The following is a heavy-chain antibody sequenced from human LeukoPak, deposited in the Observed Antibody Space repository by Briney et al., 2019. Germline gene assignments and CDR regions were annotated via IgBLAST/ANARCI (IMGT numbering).Heavy chain of an antibody. V-gene: IGHV1-8*01. CDR1: EYTFTSYD. J-gene: IGHJ6*03. CDR2: MNPNSGNT. Sequence: ASVKVSCKASEYTFTSYDINWVRQATGQGLEWMGWMNPNSGNTGYAQKFQGRVTMTRNTSISTAYMELSSLRSEDTAVYYCARGRREHDYSNSNYYYYYYMDVWGKGTTVTVSS. D-gene: IGHD4-11*01. CDR3: ARGRREHDYSNSNYYYYYYMDV.